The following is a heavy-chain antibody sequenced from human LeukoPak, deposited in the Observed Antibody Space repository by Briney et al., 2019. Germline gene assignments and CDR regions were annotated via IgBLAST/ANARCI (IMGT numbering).Heavy chain of an antibody. J-gene: IGHJ4*02. CDR2: IYHSGST. Sequence: SETLSLTCSVSGVSISSTRYYWGWIRQPPGKGLEWIGSIYHSGSTYYNPSLKSRVTISVDTSKNQFSLKLSSVTAADTAVYYCARGLWFGDENPPYFDYWGQGTLVTVSS. V-gene: IGHV4-39*07. CDR1: GVSISSTRYY. D-gene: IGHD3-10*01. CDR3: ARGLWFGDENPPYFDY.